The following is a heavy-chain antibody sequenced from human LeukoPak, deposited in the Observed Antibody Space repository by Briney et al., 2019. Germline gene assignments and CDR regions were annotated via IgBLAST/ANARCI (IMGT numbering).Heavy chain of an antibody. CDR3: AKYTPGGDSYGYPDY. D-gene: IGHD5-18*01. J-gene: IGHJ4*02. V-gene: IGHV3-23*01. CDR1: GFTLSSYA. Sequence: GGSLRLSCAASGFTLSSYAMSGVRQAPGKGVEWVSAIRCSGGSTHYAHSVKGRFTISRDNSKNTLYLKMNSLRAEDTAGYYCAKYTPGGDSYGYPDYWGQGTLVTVSS. CDR2: IRCSGGST.